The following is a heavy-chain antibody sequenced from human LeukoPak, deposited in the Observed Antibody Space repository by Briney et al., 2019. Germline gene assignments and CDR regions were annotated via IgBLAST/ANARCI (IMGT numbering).Heavy chain of an antibody. CDR3: AKDLDGSGSYPSAFDI. CDR2: ISGSGGST. D-gene: IGHD3-10*01. Sequence: GGSLRLSCAASGFTFSSCAMSWVRQAPGKGLEWVSAISGSGGSTYYADSVKGRFTISRDNSKNTLYLQMNSLRAEDTAVYYCAKDLDGSGSYPSAFDIWGQGTMVTVSS. J-gene: IGHJ3*02. CDR1: GFTFSSCA. V-gene: IGHV3-23*01.